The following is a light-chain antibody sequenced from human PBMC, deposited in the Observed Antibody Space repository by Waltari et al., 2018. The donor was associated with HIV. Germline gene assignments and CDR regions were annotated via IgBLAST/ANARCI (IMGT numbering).Light chain of an antibody. J-gene: IGLJ1*01. CDR2: RND. CDR3: ASWDDGLSGHV. V-gene: IGLV1-47*01. Sequence: QPVLPQPLSASEPPGHSLNISCSGGASHLARNFVFWYQHVPNMAPKLLGYRNDRRPSVVSDRCSGSRSGTSASLVISGLRAEDEAHYYCASWDDGLSGHVFGSGTTVFVL. CDR1: ASHLARNF.